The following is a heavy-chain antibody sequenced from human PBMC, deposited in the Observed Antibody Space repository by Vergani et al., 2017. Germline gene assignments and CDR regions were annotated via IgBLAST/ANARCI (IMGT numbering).Heavy chain of an antibody. J-gene: IGHJ6*02. D-gene: IGHD3-10*01. Sequence: VQLVESGGGLVQPGGSLRLSCAASGFTFSSYAMSWVRQAPGKGLEWVSAISGSGGSTYYADSVKGRFTISRDNSKNTLYLQMNSLRAEDTAVYYCARDRNNRGYNTYYYYGMDVWGQGTTVTVSS. CDR1: GFTFSSYA. CDR3: ARDRNNRGYNTYYYYGMDV. V-gene: IGHV3-23*04. CDR2: ISGSGGST.